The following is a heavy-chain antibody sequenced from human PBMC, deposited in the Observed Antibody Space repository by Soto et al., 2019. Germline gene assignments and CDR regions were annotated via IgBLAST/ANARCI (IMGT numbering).Heavy chain of an antibody. CDR2: INTDGSIT. CDR3: ARDTDGLHY. CDR1: GLIFSNGE. Sequence: PGGSLRLSCAASGLIFSNGEMHWVRQAPGKGLVWVSRINTDGSITDYADSVKGRFTVSRDNPKNTLYLQMNSLRAEDTAVYYCARDTDGLHYWGQGTLVTVSS. J-gene: IGHJ4*02. V-gene: IGHV3-74*01.